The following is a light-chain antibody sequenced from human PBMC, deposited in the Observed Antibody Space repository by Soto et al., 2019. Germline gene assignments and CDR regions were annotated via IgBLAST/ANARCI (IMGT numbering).Light chain of an antibody. CDR1: SDDIGDYSY. CDR2: EVN. CDR3: SSYTIGATPSVV. J-gene: IGLJ2*01. V-gene: IGLV2-14*01. Sequence: QSALTQPASVSGSPGQSITISCTGTSDDIGDYSYVSWYQQHPGKAPKLILYEVNNRPSGISNRFSGSKSGNTASLTISVLQAEDEADYYCSSYTIGATPSVVFGGGTKLTVL.